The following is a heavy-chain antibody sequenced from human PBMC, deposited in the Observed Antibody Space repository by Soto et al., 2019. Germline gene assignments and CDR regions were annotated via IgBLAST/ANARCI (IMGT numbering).Heavy chain of an antibody. CDR3: ARGRSFYDSSDYYYFDY. CDR1: GGSISSGGYS. D-gene: IGHD3-22*01. Sequence: LSLTCAVSGGSISSGGYSWSWIRQPPGKGLEWIGYIYHSGSTNYNPSLKSRVTISVDTSKNQFSLKLSSVTAADTAVYYCARGRSFYDSSDYYYFDYWGQGTLVTVSS. J-gene: IGHJ4*02. V-gene: IGHV4-30-2*01. CDR2: IYHSGST.